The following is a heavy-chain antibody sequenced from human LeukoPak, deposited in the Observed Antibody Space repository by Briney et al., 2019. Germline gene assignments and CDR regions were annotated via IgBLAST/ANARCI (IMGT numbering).Heavy chain of an antibody. J-gene: IGHJ2*01. CDR3: AKDRYYGDYSWYFDL. D-gene: IGHD4-17*01. CDR1: GFTFDDYA. CDR2: ISWNSGSI. V-gene: IGHV3-9*01. Sequence: PGGSLRLSCAASGFTFDDYAMHWVRQAPGKGLEWVSGISWNSGSIGYADSVKGRFTISRDNAKNSLYLQMNSLRAEDTALYYCAKDRYYGDYSWYFDLWGRGTLVTVSS.